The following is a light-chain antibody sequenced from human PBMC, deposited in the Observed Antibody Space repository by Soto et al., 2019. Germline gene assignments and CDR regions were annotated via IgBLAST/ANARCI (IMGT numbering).Light chain of an antibody. CDR1: QSISSW. CDR2: GAS. CDR3: QHYNTYPWT. Sequence: DIQMTQSPSTLSASLGDRVTITCRASQSISSWLAWYQQKPGKAPKLLISGASTLESGVPSRFSGSGSVTEFTLTISSLQPGDFATYYCQHYNTYPWTFGQGTKVDI. J-gene: IGKJ1*01. V-gene: IGKV1-5*01.